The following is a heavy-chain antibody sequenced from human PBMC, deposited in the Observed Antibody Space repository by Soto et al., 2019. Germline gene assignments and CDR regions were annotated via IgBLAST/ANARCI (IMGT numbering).Heavy chain of an antibody. CDR1: GGSISSYY. Sequence: PSETLSLTCTVSGGSISSYYWSWIRQPPGKGLEWIGYIYYSGSTNYNPSLKSRVTISVDTSKNQFSLKLSSLRSEDTAVYYCARVNRRITIFVVVIIGPPVWYYYYYGMDVWGQGTTVTVS. CDR2: IYYSGST. CDR3: ARVNRRITIFVVVIIGPPVWYYYYYGMDV. J-gene: IGHJ6*02. D-gene: IGHD3-3*01. V-gene: IGHV4-59*01.